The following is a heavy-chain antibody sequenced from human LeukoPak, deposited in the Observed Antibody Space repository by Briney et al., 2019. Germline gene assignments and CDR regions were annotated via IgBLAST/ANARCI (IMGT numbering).Heavy chain of an antibody. D-gene: IGHD6-6*01. CDR1: GFTFRSYS. CDR2: ISSSSSYI. Sequence: GGSLRLSXAASGFTFRSYSMNWVRQAPGKGLEWVSSISSSSSYIYYADSVKGRFTISRDNAKNSLYLQVNSLRAEDTAVYYCARAGSSSGYWGQGTLVTVSS. CDR3: ARAGSSSGY. J-gene: IGHJ4*02. V-gene: IGHV3-21*01.